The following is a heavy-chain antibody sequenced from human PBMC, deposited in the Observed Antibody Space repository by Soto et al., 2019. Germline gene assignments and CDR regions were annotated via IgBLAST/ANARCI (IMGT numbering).Heavy chain of an antibody. D-gene: IGHD6-19*01. J-gene: IGHJ4*02. Sequence: QVQLVESGGGVVQPGRSLRLSCAASGFTFSSYAMHWVRQAPGKGLEWVAVISYDGSNKYYADSVKGRFTISRDNSKNTLYLQMNSRRAEDTAVYYCARDRGSGWSPFFDYWGQGTLVTVSS. CDR1: GFTFSSYA. V-gene: IGHV3-30-3*01. CDR2: ISYDGSNK. CDR3: ARDRGSGWSPFFDY.